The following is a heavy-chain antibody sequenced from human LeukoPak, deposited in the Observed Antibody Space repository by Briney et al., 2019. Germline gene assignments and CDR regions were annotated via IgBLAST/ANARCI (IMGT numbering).Heavy chain of an antibody. CDR3: ARGDMTMTPSDY. D-gene: IGHD4/OR15-4a*01. CDR1: GGTFSSYA. CDR2: IISIFGTA. J-gene: IGHJ4*02. Sequence: SVMVSCKASGGTFSSYAISWVRLALGQGLELMRGIISIFGTATYAQKFQGRVTITTDESRSTAYMGRSSLRSEDTAVYYCARGDMTMTPSDYWGQGTLVTVSS. V-gene: IGHV1-69*05.